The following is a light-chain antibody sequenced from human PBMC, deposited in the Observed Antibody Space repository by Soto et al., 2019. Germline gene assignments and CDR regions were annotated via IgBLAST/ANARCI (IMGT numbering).Light chain of an antibody. Sequence: QSALTQPASVSGSPGQSVTISCTATTSDVGGYNYLSWYQQHPGKAPKLILYDGSSRPSGVSNRFSGSKSGNTASLIISGIQPEDEADYHCSSYTRTTVVFGGGTKLTVL. J-gene: IGLJ2*01. CDR1: TSDVGGYNY. CDR2: DGS. V-gene: IGLV2-14*03. CDR3: SSYTRTTVV.